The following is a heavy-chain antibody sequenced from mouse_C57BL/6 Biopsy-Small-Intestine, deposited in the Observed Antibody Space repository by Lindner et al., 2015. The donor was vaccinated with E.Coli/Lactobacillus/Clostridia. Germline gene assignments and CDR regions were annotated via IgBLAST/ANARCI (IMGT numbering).Heavy chain of an antibody. J-gene: IGHJ1*01. CDR1: GYSFTTFP. D-gene: IGHD1-1*02. V-gene: IGHV1-53*01. CDR2: IHVGNGST. CDR3: ARGVGAIN. Sequence: SVKVSCKASGYSFTTFPMHWLRQAPGQRLEWMGWIHVGNGSTKYSQKLQGRVTITRDTSATTAYMELSSLTSEDTAVYYCARGVGAINWGQGTMVTVSS.